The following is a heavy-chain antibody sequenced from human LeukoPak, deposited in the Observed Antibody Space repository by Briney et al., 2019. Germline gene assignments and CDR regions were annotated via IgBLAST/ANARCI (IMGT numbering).Heavy chain of an antibody. V-gene: IGHV3-72*01. D-gene: IGHD6-19*01. CDR2: TINKTDTYTT. Sequence: GGSLRLSCAASGLTFSDHNRDWVRQAPGMGLEWVGRTINKTDTYTTKYAASLEGRFSIWRDDSKNLVYLQMNSLKTEDTAVYYCASPDNSGWYGYFRYWGQGTLVTVSS. J-gene: IGHJ1*01. CDR3: ASPDNSGWYGYFRY. CDR1: GLTFSDHN.